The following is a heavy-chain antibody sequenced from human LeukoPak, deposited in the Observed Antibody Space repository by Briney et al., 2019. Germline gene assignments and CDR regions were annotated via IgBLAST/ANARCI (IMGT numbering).Heavy chain of an antibody. J-gene: IGHJ5*02. CDR2: IKSDGSIT. D-gene: IGHD2-2*01. Sequence: PGGSLRLSCAASGFTFSSYWTHWVRQAPGKGLVWVSNIKSDGSITWYADSVKGRFTISRDNAENTLYLQMTSLRVEDTAVYYCARSHCSSTSCHYAYFDPWGQGTLVTVSS. V-gene: IGHV3-74*01. CDR3: ARSHCSSTSCHYAYFDP. CDR1: GFTFSSYW.